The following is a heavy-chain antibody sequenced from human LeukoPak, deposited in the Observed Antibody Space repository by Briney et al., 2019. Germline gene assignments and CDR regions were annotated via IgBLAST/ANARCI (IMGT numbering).Heavy chain of an antibody. Sequence: GSLRLSCAASGFTFNTYGMTWVRQPPGKGLEWIGEINHSGSTNYNPSLKSRVTISVDTSKNQFSLKLSSVTAADTAVYYCARGTGYSSSWLYYWGQGTLVTVSS. CDR1: GFTFNTYG. D-gene: IGHD6-13*01. CDR2: INHSGST. V-gene: IGHV4-34*01. CDR3: ARGTGYSSSWLYY. J-gene: IGHJ4*02.